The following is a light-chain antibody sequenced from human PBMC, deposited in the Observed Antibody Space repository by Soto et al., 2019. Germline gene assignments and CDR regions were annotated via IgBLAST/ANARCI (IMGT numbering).Light chain of an antibody. CDR2: GNS. J-gene: IGLJ1*01. CDR1: SSNIGANYD. Sequence: QSVLTQPPSVSGAPWQRVTISCTGSSSNIGANYDVHWYQHLPGTAPKLLIYGNSNRPSGVPDRFSGSKSGTSASLAITGLQAEDEADYYCQSYDSSLSGYVVGTGTKVTVL. CDR3: QSYDSSLSGYV. V-gene: IGLV1-40*01.